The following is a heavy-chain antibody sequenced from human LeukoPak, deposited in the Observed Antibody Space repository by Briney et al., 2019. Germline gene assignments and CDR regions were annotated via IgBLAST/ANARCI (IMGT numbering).Heavy chain of an antibody. Sequence: PSETLSLTCTVSGGSIRGYYWSWIRQSPGKGLEWIGYIYYTGSTNYNPSLKSRVTISLDTSKNQFSLKLSSVTAADTAVYYCARHIHCSGGTCSDYWGQGTLVTVSS. CDR1: GGSIRGYY. V-gene: IGHV4-59*08. D-gene: IGHD2-15*01. CDR3: ARHIHCSGGTCSDY. J-gene: IGHJ4*02. CDR2: IYYTGST.